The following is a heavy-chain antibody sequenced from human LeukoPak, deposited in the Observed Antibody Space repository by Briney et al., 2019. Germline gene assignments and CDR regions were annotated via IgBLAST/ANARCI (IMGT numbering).Heavy chain of an antibody. D-gene: IGHD3-22*01. J-gene: IGHJ4*02. CDR3: ARDPYYYDSSGYYGGGFDY. CDR1: GFTFSSYS. V-gene: IGHV3-21*01. CDR2: ISSSRNYI. Sequence: PGGSLRLSCAACGFTFSSYSMNWVRQAPGKGLEWVSYISSSRNYIFYADSVKGRFTISRDNAKNSLYLQMNSLRAEDTAVYYCARDPYYYDSSGYYGGGFDYWGQGTLVTVSS.